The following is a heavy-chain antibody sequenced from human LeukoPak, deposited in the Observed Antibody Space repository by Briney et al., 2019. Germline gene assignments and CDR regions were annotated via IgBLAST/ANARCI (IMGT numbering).Heavy chain of an antibody. D-gene: IGHD5-12*01. V-gene: IGHV4-59*01. CDR1: GGSISSYY. J-gene: IGHJ6*03. CDR3: ARGWTDPLIVATTYYYYYMDV. Sequence: PSETLSLTCTVSGGSISSYYWSWIRQPPGKGLEWIGYIYYSGSTNYNPSLKSRVTISVDTSKNQFSLKLSSVTAADTAVYYCARGWTDPLIVATTYYYYYMDVWGKGTTVTVSS. CDR2: IYYSGST.